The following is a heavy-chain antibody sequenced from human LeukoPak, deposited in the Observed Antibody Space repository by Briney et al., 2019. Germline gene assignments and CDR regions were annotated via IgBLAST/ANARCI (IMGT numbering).Heavy chain of an antibody. V-gene: IGHV3-66*01. Sequence: GGSLRLSCAASGFTVSSNYMSWVRQAPGKGLEWVSVIYSGGSTYYADSVKGRFTISRDNSKNTLYLQMNSLRAEDTAVCYCASPRDGYSYDTFDYWGQGTLVTVSS. J-gene: IGHJ4*02. CDR2: IYSGGST. CDR1: GFTVSSNY. CDR3: ASPRDGYSYDTFDY. D-gene: IGHD5-18*01.